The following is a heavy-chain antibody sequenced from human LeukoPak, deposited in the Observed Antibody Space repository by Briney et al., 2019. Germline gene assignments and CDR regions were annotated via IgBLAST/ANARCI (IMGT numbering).Heavy chain of an antibody. V-gene: IGHV1-8*01. CDR2: MNPNSGNT. J-gene: IGHJ3*02. CDR3: ARVRYCSGGSCYAFVAFDI. D-gene: IGHD2-15*01. CDR1: GYTFTSYD. Sequence: ASVKVSCKASGYTFTSYDINWVRQATGQGLEWMGWMNPNSGNTGYAQEFQGRVTMTRNTSISTAYMELSSLRSEDTAVYYCARVRYCSGGSCYAFVAFDIWGQGTMVAVSS.